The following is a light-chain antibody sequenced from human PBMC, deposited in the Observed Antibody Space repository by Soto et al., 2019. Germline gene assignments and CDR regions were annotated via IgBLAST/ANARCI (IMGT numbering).Light chain of an antibody. CDR2: SAS. Sequence: DIQMTQSPSSLSASVGDRVTITCRASQSITTFLNWYQLKPGNAPKLLIYSASTLQSGVPSRFSGSGFGTDFTLTINNLQPDDFATYFCQQSFSPLLYTFGQGTKLEIK. CDR3: QQSFSPLLYT. CDR1: QSITTF. J-gene: IGKJ2*01. V-gene: IGKV1-39*01.